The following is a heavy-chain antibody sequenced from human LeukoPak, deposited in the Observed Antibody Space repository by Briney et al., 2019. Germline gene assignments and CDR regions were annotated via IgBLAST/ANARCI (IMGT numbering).Heavy chain of an antibody. CDR2: IIPIFGIA. D-gene: IGHD5-12*01. Sequence: SVKVSCKASGGTFSSYAISWVRQAPGQGLEWMGRIIPIFGIANYAQKFQGRVTITADKSTSTAYMELSSLRSEDTAVYYCARESEGSGYVVDYFDYWGQGTLVTVSS. CDR1: GGTFSSYA. J-gene: IGHJ4*02. CDR3: ARESEGSGYVVDYFDY. V-gene: IGHV1-69*04.